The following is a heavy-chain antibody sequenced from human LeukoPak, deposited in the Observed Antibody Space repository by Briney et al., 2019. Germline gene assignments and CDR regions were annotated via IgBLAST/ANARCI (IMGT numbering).Heavy chain of an antibody. V-gene: IGHV3-30-3*01. Sequence: QTGGSLRLSCAASGFTFSSYAMHWVRQAPGKGLEWVAVISYDGSNKYYADSVKGRFTISRDNSKNTLYLQMNSLRAEDTAVYYCARGQLPTALVRLIDYWGQGTLVTVSS. CDR3: ARGQLPTALVRLIDY. CDR2: ISYDGSNK. J-gene: IGHJ4*02. CDR1: GFTFSSYA. D-gene: IGHD6-13*01.